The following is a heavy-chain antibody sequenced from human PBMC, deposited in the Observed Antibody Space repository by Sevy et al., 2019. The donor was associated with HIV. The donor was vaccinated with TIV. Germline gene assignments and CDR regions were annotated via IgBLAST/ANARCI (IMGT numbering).Heavy chain of an antibody. Sequence: GGSLRLSCTASGFTFSDHYMDWVRQAPGKGLEWVGRTRNKANGYTTEYAASVKGRFSISRDDSTNSMYLQMNSLQTEDTAVYYCARGGTASSRYFDPSDIRGQGTVVTVSS. CDR1: GFTFSDHY. CDR3: ARGGTASSRYFDPSDI. CDR2: TRNKANGYTT. J-gene: IGHJ3*02. D-gene: IGHD3-22*01. V-gene: IGHV3-72*01.